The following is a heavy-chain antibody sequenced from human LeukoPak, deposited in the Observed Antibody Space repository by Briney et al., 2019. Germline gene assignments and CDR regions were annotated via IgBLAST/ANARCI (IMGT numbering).Heavy chain of an antibody. V-gene: IGHV4-34*01. CDR1: GGSFSGYY. CDR2: INHSGST. D-gene: IGHD3-10*01. CDR3: ARAYGSGSYITY. J-gene: IGHJ4*02. Sequence: SETLSLTCAVYGGSFSGYYWSWIRQPPGKGLEWIGEINHSGSTNYNPSPKSRVTISVDTPKNQFSLKLSSVTAADTAVYYCARAYGSGSYITYWGQGTLVTVSS.